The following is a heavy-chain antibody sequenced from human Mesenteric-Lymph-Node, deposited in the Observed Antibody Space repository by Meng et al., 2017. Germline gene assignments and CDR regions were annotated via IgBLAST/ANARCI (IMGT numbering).Heavy chain of an antibody. V-gene: IGHV7-4-1*02. CDR3: ARESSCVYGVCSDAFDI. CDR1: GYTFTSYA. Sequence: ASVKVSCKASGYTFTSYAMNWVRQAPGQGLEWMGWINTNTGNPTYAQGFTGRFVFSLDTSVSTAYLQISSLKAEDTAVYYCARESSCVYGVCSDAFDIWGQGTMVTVSS. CDR2: INTNTGNP. J-gene: IGHJ3*02. D-gene: IGHD2-8*01.